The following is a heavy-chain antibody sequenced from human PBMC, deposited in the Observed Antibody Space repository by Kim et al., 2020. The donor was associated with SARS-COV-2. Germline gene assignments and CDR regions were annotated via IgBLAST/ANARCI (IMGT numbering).Heavy chain of an antibody. Sequence: SETLSLTCGVYGGSFSGYHWSWIRQPPGKGLEWIGEINHSGDTNYYASLSHDGDTNYNPSLKSRVTISMDTSKNQFSLRLSSVTAADTAVYYCARKARFNYGYYDYWGQGTQVIVSS. CDR1: GGSFSGYH. D-gene: IGHD5-18*01. V-gene: IGHV4-34*01. CDR2: INHSGDTNYYASLSHDGDT. J-gene: IGHJ4*02. CDR3: ARKARFNYGYYDY.